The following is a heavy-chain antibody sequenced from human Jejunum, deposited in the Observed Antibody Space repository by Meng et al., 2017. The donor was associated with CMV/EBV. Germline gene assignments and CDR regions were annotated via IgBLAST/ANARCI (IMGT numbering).Heavy chain of an antibody. Sequence: GSIRDYYWSWIRQPPGKGLEWIGFIKYNWRTYYNPSLKSRVTISIDTSKNQFSLRLSSVTAADAAVYYCARTQDCSSTSCYTGFDPWGQGTLVTVSS. CDR2: IKYNWRT. V-gene: IGHV4-30-4*08. CDR1: GSIRDYY. J-gene: IGHJ5*02. CDR3: ARTQDCSSTSCYTGFDP. D-gene: IGHD2-2*01.